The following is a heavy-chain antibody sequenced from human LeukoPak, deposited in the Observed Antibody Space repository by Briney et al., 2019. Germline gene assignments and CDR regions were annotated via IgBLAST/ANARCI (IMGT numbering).Heavy chain of an antibody. CDR3: ASWELLRPGLDY. J-gene: IGHJ4*02. Sequence: SVKVSCKASGGTFSSNTISWVRQAPGQGLEWMGRIIPILGIANYAQKFQGRVTITADKSTSTAYMELSSLRSEDTAVYYCASWELLRPGLDYWGQGTLVTVSS. CDR1: GGTFSSNT. V-gene: IGHV1-69*02. CDR2: IIPILGIA. D-gene: IGHD1-26*01.